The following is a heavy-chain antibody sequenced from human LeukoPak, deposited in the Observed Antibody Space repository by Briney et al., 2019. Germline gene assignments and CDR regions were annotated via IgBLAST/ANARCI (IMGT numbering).Heavy chain of an antibody. CDR2: INHSGST. J-gene: IGHJ3*02. CDR3: AGGKLSGDAFDI. Sequence: SETLSLTCAVYGGSFSGYYWSWIRQPPGKGLEWIGEINHSGSTNYNPSLKSRVTISVDTSKNQLSLKLSSVTAADTAVYYCAGGKLSGDAFDIWGQGTMVTVSS. CDR1: GGSFSGYY. D-gene: IGHD1-26*01. V-gene: IGHV4-34*01.